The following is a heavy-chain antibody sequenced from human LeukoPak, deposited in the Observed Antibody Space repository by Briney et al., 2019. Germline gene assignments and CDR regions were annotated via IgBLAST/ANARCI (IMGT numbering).Heavy chain of an antibody. J-gene: IGHJ4*02. CDR2: ICGSGGHT. D-gene: IGHD3-22*01. V-gene: IGHV3-23*01. Sequence: GGSLRLSCVGSGFTFSRSAMSWVRLAPGKGLEWVSGICGSGGHTYYTDSVKGRFTISRDNSGTTVSLQMNSLTTDDTAVYFCAKEGRLTVAAVVVENYFDYWGQGTPVIVSA. CDR1: GFTFSRSA. CDR3: AKEGRLTVAAVVVENYFDY.